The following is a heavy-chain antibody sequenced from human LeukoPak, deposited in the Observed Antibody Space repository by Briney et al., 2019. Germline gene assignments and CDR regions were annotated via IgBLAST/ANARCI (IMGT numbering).Heavy chain of an antibody. CDR1: GFTFSIYG. V-gene: IGHV3-21*01. Sequence: GGTLRLSCAVSGFTFSIYGMSWVRQAPGKGLEWVSSISSSSSYIYYADSVKGRFTISRDNAKNSLYLQMNSLRAEDTAVYYCARGSDYYDSWGQGTLLTVSS. CDR2: ISSSSSYI. J-gene: IGHJ4*02. CDR3: ARGSDYYDS.